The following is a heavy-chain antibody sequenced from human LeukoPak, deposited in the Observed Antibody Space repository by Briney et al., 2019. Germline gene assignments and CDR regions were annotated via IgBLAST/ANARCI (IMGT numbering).Heavy chain of an antibody. CDR3: ARLRRGFLDY. D-gene: IGHD3-10*01. CDR1: GGSISSSSYY. Sequence: SETLSLTCTVSGGSISSSSYYWGWIRQPTGKGLEWIRSIYYSGSTYYNPSLKSRVTISVDTSKNQFSLKLSSVTAADTAVYYCARLRRGFLDYWGQGTLVTVSS. V-gene: IGHV4-39*01. J-gene: IGHJ4*02. CDR2: IYYSGST.